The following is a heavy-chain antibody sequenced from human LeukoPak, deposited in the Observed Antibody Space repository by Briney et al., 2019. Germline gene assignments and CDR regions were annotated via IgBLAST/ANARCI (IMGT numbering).Heavy chain of an antibody. J-gene: IGHJ4*02. D-gene: IGHD3-22*01. CDR1: GYTFSSYS. V-gene: IGHV3-21*01. Sequence: GALRLSCAASGYTFSSYSINWVRQPPWKGLEWVWSISFRSYYIYYADSVRSRCGISRDDARDSLYLQMNSLRAEDTAVYYCVRLRRNSDTSGFYYYYDFWGQGTLVTVSS. CDR3: VRLRRNSDTSGFYYYYDF. CDR2: ISFRSYYI.